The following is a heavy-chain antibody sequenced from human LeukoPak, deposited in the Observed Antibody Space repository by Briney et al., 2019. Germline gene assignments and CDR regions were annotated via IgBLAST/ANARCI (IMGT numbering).Heavy chain of an antibody. V-gene: IGHV1-8*02. CDR1: GYTFTSYD. CDR3: ARAFLLDTAMGQGY. CDR2: MNPNSGNT. J-gene: IGHJ4*02. Sequence: GASVKVSCKASGYTFTSYDINWVRQATGQGLEWMGWMNPNSGNTGYAQKFQGRVTMTRDTSTSTVYMELSSLRSEDTAVYYCARAFLLDTAMGQGYWGQGTLVTVSS. D-gene: IGHD5-18*01.